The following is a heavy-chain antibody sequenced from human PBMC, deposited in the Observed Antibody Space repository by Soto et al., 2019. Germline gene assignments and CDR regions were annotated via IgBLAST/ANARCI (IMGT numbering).Heavy chain of an antibody. D-gene: IGHD1-1*01. Sequence: EVRLLESGGGLVQSGESLTLSCVASQFTFNIDAMTWVRQAPGKGLEWVSSMSGSGASIYYADSVKGRFTISRDKSKKTLYLQMNSLRAEDTALYWCARDHWNGAYDGLDVWGQGNTVTLS. V-gene: IGHV3-23*01. CDR1: QFTFNIDA. CDR2: MSGSGASI. CDR3: ARDHWNGAYDGLDV. J-gene: IGHJ6*02.